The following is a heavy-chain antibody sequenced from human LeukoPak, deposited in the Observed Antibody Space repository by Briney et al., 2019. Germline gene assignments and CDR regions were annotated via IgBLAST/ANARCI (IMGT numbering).Heavy chain of an antibody. CDR1: GFTFSTYS. CDR2: ISSINTYI. V-gene: IGHV3-21*01. CDR3: ARGATVTTLYYFDY. D-gene: IGHD4-17*01. Sequence: PGGSLRLSCAASGFTFSTYSMSWVRQAPGKGLEWVSSISSINTYIYYADSVKGRFTISRDNAKNSLYLQMNSLRAEDTAMYYCARGATVTTLYYFDYWGQGALVTVSS. J-gene: IGHJ4*02.